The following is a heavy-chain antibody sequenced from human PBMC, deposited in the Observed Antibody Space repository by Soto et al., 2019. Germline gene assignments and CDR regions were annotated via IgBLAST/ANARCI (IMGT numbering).Heavy chain of an antibody. D-gene: IGHD2-15*01. J-gene: IGHJ5*02. CDR3: ARDATVVAATPKHWFDP. Sequence: SETLSLTCTVSGGSISSYYWSWIRQPPGKGLEWIGYIYYSGSTNYNPSLKSRVTISVDTSKNQFSLKLSSVTAADTAVYYCARDATVVAATPKHWFDPWGQGTLVTVSS. CDR1: GGSISSYY. V-gene: IGHV4-59*12. CDR2: IYYSGST.